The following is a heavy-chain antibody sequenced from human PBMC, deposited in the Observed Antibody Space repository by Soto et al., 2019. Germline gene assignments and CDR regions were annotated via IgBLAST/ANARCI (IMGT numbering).Heavy chain of an antibody. D-gene: IGHD2-8*01. CDR2: INHSGST. CDR1: GGSFSGYY. Sequence: SETLSLTCAVYGGSFSGYYWSWIRQPPGKGLEWIGEINHSGSTNYNPSLKSRVTISVDTSKNQFSLKLSSVTAADTAVYYCARAMVYAYDYWGQGTLVTVSS. CDR3: ARAMVYAYDY. J-gene: IGHJ4*02. V-gene: IGHV4-34*01.